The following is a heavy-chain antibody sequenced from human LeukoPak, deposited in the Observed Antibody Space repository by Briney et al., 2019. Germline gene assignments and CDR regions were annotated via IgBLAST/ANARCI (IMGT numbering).Heavy chain of an antibody. Sequence: SSETLSLTCAVYGGSFSGYYWSWIRQPPGKGLEWIGEINHSGSTNYNPSLKSRVTISVDTSKNQFSLKLNSVTAADTAVYYCARGGGSGWFIDYWGQGTLVTVSS. CDR2: INHSGST. CDR1: GGSFSGYY. D-gene: IGHD6-19*01. CDR3: ARGGGSGWFIDY. J-gene: IGHJ4*02. V-gene: IGHV4-34*01.